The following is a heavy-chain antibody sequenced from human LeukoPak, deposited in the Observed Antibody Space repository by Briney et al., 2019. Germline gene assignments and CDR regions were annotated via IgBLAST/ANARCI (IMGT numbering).Heavy chain of an antibody. D-gene: IGHD5-12*01. CDR3: ARHVGYSGYDGYYYYYMDV. J-gene: IGHJ6*03. V-gene: IGHV4-4*02. CDR1: GGSISSSNW. CDR2: IYHSGST. Sequence: KPSETLSLTCAVSGGSISSSNWWSWVRQPPGKGLEWIGEIYHSGSTNYNPSLKSRVTISVDKSKNQFSLKLSSVTAADTAVYYCARHVGYSGYDGYYYYYMDVWGKGTTVTVSS.